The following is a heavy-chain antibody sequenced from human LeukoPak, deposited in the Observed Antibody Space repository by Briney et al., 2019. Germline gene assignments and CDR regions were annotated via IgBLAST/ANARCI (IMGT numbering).Heavy chain of an antibody. CDR1: GFTFSDYD. V-gene: IGHV3-13*01. CDR2: IGTTGDT. J-gene: IGHJ4*02. D-gene: IGHD3-10*01. CDR3: VRDRGWFHFDL. Sequence: GGSLRLSCAASGFTFSDYDMYWVRQPTGKGLEWVSTIGTTGDTYYPGSVKGRFTISRDNTKNSLFLQLNSLRAEDTAVYYCVRDRGWFHFDLWGQGTLVTVSS.